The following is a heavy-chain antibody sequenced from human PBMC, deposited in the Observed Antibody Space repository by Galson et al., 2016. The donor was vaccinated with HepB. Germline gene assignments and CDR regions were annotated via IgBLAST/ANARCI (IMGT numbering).Heavy chain of an antibody. CDR3: ARSLGSEYSGAWYPYWFDP. V-gene: IGHV1-3*01. D-gene: IGHD6-19*01. Sequence: SVKVSCKASGYSFTTYAIHWVRQAPGQRLQWMGWIHGGNGNTRYSRNFQGRVTITRDTSATTAYMELSSLRSEDTAVYYCARSLGSEYSGAWYPYWFDPWGRGTLVTVSS. CDR2: IHGGNGNT. CDR1: GYSFTTYA. J-gene: IGHJ5*02.